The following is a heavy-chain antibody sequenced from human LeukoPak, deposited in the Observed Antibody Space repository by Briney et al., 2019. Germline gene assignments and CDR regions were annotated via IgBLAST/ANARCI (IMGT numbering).Heavy chain of an antibody. CDR1: GFTVSSNY. V-gene: IGHV4-39*07. J-gene: IGHJ4*02. D-gene: IGHD4-11*01. CDR3: AVTTYSNYPGRFDY. Sequence: GSLRLSCAASGFTVSSNYMSWVRQAPGKGLEWIASFYYSGSTYYNPSLKSRVTKAVDTSKNQFSLKLSSVTAADTAVYYCAVTTYSNYPGRFDYWGQGTLVTVSS. CDR2: FYYSGST.